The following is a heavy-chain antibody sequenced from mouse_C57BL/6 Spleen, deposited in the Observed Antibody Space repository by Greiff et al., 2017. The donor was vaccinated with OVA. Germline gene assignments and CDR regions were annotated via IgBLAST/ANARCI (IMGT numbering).Heavy chain of an antibody. CDR3: AIYGYGAMDY. CDR1: GYTFTSYW. J-gene: IGHJ4*01. Sequence: QVQLQQPGAELVKPGASVKLSCKASGYTFTSYWMHWVKQRPGQGLEWIGMIHPNSGSTNYNEKFKSKATLTVDKSSSTAYMQLSRLTSEDSAVYYCAIYGYGAMDYWGQGTSVTVSS. D-gene: IGHD2-2*01. CDR2: IHPNSGST. V-gene: IGHV1-64*01.